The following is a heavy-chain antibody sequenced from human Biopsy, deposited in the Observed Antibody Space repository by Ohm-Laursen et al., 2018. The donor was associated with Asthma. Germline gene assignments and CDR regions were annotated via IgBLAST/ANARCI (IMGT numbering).Heavy chain of an antibody. V-gene: IGHV1-18*01. D-gene: IGHD3-10*01. Sequence: ASVKVSCKTSGYTFNSAGITWVQQAPGQGLEWMGWISVYNGNTRVAQKLQDRVTMITDTSTSTAYMELRSLRSDDTAVYFCARAVDYSHYYGIDVWGQGTTVTVS. CDR1: GYTFNSAG. J-gene: IGHJ6*02. CDR2: ISVYNGNT. CDR3: ARAVDYSHYYGIDV.